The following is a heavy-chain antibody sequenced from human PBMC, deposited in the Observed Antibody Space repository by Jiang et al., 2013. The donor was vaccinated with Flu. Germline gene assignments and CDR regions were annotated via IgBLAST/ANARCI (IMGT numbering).Heavy chain of an antibody. Sequence: SWVRQAPGQGLEWMGGIIPIFGTANYAQKFQGRVTITADKSTSTAYMELSSLRSEDTAVYYCARVGVYGVQLGDYWGQGTLVTVSS. CDR2: IIPIFGTA. J-gene: IGHJ4*02. V-gene: IGHV1-69*06. D-gene: IGHD4-17*01. CDR3: ARVGVYGVQLGDY.